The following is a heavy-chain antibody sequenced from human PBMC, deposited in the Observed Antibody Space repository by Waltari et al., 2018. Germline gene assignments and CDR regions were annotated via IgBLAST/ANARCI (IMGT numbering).Heavy chain of an antibody. Sequence: QVQLVQSGAEVKKPGASVKVSCKASGYTFTSYYMHCVRQAPGQGLEWMGIINPSGGSTSYAQKFQGRVTMTRDTSTSTVYMELSSLRSEDTAVYYCARSHSSGQFDYWGQGTLVTVSS. CDR1: GYTFTSYY. D-gene: IGHD3-22*01. CDR3: ARSHSSGQFDY. CDR2: INPSGGST. J-gene: IGHJ4*02. V-gene: IGHV1-46*01.